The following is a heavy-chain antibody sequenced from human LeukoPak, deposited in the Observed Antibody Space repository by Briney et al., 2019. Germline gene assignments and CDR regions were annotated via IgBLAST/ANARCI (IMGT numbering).Heavy chain of an antibody. Sequence: GGSLRLSCAASGFIFRRYWLSWVRQAPGRGLEWVANIKQDGSDKYYVDSVKGRFTISRDNAKNSLFLQMDSLRAEDTAVYYCATHDLLTGYPYFDYWGQGTLVPVSS. CDR3: ATHDLLTGYPYFDY. V-gene: IGHV3-7*01. J-gene: IGHJ4*02. D-gene: IGHD3-9*01. CDR1: GFIFRRYW. CDR2: IKQDGSDK.